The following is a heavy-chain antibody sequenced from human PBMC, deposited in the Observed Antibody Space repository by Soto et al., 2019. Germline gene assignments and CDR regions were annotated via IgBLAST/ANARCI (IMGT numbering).Heavy chain of an antibody. CDR3: AREPFSSGLLAWDGMDV. V-gene: IGHV4-30-4*01. D-gene: IGHD3-22*01. Sequence: SETLSLTCTVSGGSISSGDYYWSWIRQPPGKGLEWIGYIYYSGSTYYNPSLKSRVTISVDTSKNQFSLKLSSVTAADTAVYYCAREPFSSGLLAWDGMDVWGQGTTVTVYS. CDR2: IYYSGST. CDR1: GGSISSGDYY. J-gene: IGHJ6*02.